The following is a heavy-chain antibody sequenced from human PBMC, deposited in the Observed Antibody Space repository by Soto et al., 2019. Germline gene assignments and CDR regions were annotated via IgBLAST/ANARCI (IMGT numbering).Heavy chain of an antibody. V-gene: IGHV4-59*08. CDR2: IYYSGST. J-gene: IGHJ4*02. CDR1: GVSISSYY. D-gene: IGHD5-12*01. CDR3: ARLYSGYDTWPIDY. Sequence: SETLSLTCTVSGVSISSYYWIWIRQPPGKGLEWIGYIYYSGSTNYNPSLKSRVTISVDTSKNQFSLKLSSVTAADTAVYYCARLYSGYDTWPIDYWGQGTLVTVSS.